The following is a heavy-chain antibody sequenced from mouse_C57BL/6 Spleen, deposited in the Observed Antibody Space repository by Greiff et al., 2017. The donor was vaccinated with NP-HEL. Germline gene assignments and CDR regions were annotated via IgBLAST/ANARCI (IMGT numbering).Heavy chain of an antibody. CDR3: AKRYYSTHWYFDV. V-gene: IGHV2-3*01. CDR2: IWGDGST. CDR1: GFSLTSYG. Sequence: QVQLKESGPGLVAPSQSLSISCTVSGFSLTSYGVSWVRQPPGKGLEWLGVIWGDGSTTYHSALISSLTISKDNSKNQAFLKLNRLQTDDTATYCGAKRYYSTHWYFDVWGTGTTVTVSS. J-gene: IGHJ1*03. D-gene: IGHD2-5*01.